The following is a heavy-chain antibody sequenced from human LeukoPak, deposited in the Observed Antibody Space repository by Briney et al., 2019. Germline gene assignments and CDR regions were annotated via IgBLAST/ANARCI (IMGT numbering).Heavy chain of an antibody. D-gene: IGHD6-13*01. Sequence: SETLSLTCTVTGGSISSYYWSWIRQPPGKGLEWIGYIYYSGSTNYNPSLKSRVTISVDTSKNQFSLKLSSVTAADTAVYYCAREIAAAGTDAFDIWGQGTMVTVSS. CDR2: IYYSGST. CDR3: AREIAAAGTDAFDI. J-gene: IGHJ3*02. V-gene: IGHV4-59*01. CDR1: GGSISSYY.